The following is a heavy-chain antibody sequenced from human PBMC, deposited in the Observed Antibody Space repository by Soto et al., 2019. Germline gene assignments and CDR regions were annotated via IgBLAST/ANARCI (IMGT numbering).Heavy chain of an antibody. CDR3: ARWGGDFVGPYGMDV. J-gene: IGHJ6*02. Sequence: ASVKVSCKASGYTFTSYYMHWVRQAPGQGLEWMGIINPSGGSTSYAQKFQGRVTMTRDTSTSTVYMELSSLRSEDTAVYYCARWGGDFVGPYGMDVWGQGTTVTVSS. CDR1: GYTFTSYY. V-gene: IGHV1-46*01. CDR2: INPSGGST. D-gene: IGHD2-21*02.